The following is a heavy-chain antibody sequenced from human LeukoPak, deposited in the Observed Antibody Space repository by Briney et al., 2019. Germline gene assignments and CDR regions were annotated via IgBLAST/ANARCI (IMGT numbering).Heavy chain of an antibody. CDR1: GGTFSSYA. V-gene: IGHV1-69*05. CDR3: AGAFYDSGGYSQNAPFAY. Sequence: ASVKVSCKASGGTFSSYAISWVRQAPGQGLEWMGGIIPIFGTANYAQKFQGRVTITTDESTSTAYMELSSLRSEDTAVYYCAGAFYDSGGYSQNAPFAYWAQGPLVTFSS. CDR2: IIPIFGTA. D-gene: IGHD3-22*01. J-gene: IGHJ4*02.